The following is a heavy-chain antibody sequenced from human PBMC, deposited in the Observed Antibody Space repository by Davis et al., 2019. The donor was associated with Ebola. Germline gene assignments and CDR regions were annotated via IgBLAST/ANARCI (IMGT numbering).Heavy chain of an antibody. Sequence: SVKVSCKAPGYTFTSYGINWVRQAPGQGLEWMGGIIPIFGTANYAQKFQERVTITRDMSTSTVYMELSSLISEDTAVYYCAADPNFYYYYAMDVWGQGTTVTVSS. CDR2: IIPIFGTA. CDR3: AADPNFYYYYAMDV. CDR1: GYTFTSYG. J-gene: IGHJ6*02. V-gene: IGHV1-69*05.